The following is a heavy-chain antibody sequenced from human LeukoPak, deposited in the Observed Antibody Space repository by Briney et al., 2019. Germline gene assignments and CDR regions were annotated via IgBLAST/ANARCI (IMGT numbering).Heavy chain of an antibody. Sequence: GGSLRLSCAASGFTFRSSTMNWVRQAPGKGLEWVSSISSNAAYIYYEDSLRGRFTVSSGNAGNSLFLQMDSLRAEDTGVYYCAREGGRGISSSDYFDSWGQGTLVTVSS. D-gene: IGHD6-6*01. CDR1: GFTFRSST. V-gene: IGHV3-21*01. CDR2: ISSNAAYI. CDR3: AREGGRGISSSDYFDS. J-gene: IGHJ4*02.